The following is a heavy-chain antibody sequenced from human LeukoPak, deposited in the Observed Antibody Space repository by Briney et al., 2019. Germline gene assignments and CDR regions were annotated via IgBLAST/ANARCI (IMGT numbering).Heavy chain of an antibody. Sequence: ASVKVSCKASGGTFSSYAISWVRQAPGQGLEWMGGIIPIFGTANYAQKFQGRVTITTDESTSTAYMELSSLRSEDTAVYYCASALETFRDAFDIWGQGTMVTVSS. V-gene: IGHV1-69*05. CDR2: IIPIFGTA. D-gene: IGHD2/OR15-2a*01. CDR3: ASALETFRDAFDI. CDR1: GGTFSSYA. J-gene: IGHJ3*02.